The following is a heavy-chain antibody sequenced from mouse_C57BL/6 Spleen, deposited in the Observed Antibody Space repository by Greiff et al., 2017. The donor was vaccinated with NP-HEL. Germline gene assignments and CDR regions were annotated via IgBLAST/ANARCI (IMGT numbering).Heavy chain of an antibody. V-gene: IGHV1-47*01. CDR2: FHPYNDDT. J-gene: IGHJ3*01. CDR1: GYTFTTYP. CDR3: ARGANGAYDGYYPFAY. D-gene: IGHD2-3*01. Sequence: VQLQQSGAELVKPGASVKMSCKASGYTFTTYPIEWMKQIHGKSLEWIGNFHPYNDDTKYNEKFKGKATLTVEKSSSTVYLELSRLTSDDSAVYYCARGANGAYDGYYPFAYWGQGTLVTVSA.